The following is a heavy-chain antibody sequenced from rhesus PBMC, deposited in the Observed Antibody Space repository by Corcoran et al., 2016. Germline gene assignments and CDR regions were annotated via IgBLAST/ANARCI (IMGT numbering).Heavy chain of an antibody. Sequence: EVQLVETGGGLVQPGGSLKLSCAASGFTFSSYWMNWVRQTPGKGLECISAINSGGGSTYYADSVSGRFTICRDNSKNTLSLQMNSLSAEDTAVYYCAKGGIAAAGRFDYWGQGVLVTVSS. CDR3: AKGGIAAAGRFDY. CDR2: INSGGGST. D-gene: IGHD6-25*01. V-gene: IGHV3S42*01. J-gene: IGHJ4*01. CDR1: GFTFSSYW.